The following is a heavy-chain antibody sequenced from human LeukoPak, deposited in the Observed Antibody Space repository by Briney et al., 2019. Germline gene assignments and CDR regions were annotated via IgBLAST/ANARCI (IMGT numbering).Heavy chain of an antibody. D-gene: IGHD3-10*01. J-gene: IGHJ5*02. CDR1: GFTFSSYS. CDR3: AREVLWFGELLNYNWFDP. CDR2: ISSSGSTI. V-gene: IGHV3-48*04. Sequence: GGSLRLSCAASGFTFSSYSMNWVRQAPGKGLEWVSYISSSGSTIYYADSVKGRFTISRDNAKNSLYLQMNSLRAEDTAVYYCAREVLWFGELLNYNWFDPWGQGTLVTVSS.